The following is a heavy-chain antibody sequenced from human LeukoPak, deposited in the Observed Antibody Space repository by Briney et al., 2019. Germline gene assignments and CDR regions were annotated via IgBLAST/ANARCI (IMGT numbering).Heavy chain of an antibody. CDR1: RLTVSGSY. CDR2: IYTSGNA. V-gene: IGHV3-53*01. Sequence: GGALRLSCAASRLTVSGSYMNWVRQAPGKGLEWVAVIYTSGNAFYADSVNGRFTIPRDNSKDTICLQMNSVRVEDTAVYYCAREVGYGVFDYWGQGTLVTVSS. D-gene: IGHD5-18*01. J-gene: IGHJ4*02. CDR3: AREVGYGVFDY.